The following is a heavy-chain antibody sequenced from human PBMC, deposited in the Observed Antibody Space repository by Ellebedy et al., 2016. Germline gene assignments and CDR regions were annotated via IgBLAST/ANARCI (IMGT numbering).Heavy chain of an antibody. CDR3: ARRWDYDSSGYYYYYYGMDV. J-gene: IGHJ6*02. CDR2: INSDGSST. V-gene: IGHV3-74*01. D-gene: IGHD3-22*01. CDR1: GFTFSSYW. Sequence: GGSLRLXXAASGFTFSSYWMHWVRQAPGKGLVWVSRINSDGSSTSYADSVKGRFTISRDNAKNTLYLQMNSLRAEDTAVYYCARRWDYDSSGYYYYYYGMDVWGQGTTVTVSS.